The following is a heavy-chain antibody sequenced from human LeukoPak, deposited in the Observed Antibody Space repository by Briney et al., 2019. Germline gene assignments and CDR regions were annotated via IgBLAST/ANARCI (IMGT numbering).Heavy chain of an antibody. CDR1: VGSFSGYY. J-gene: IGHJ4*02. Sequence: SKTLSLTCAFFVGSFSGYYWAGIPHPPGKGRNGIGEINHSGSTNYNPSLKSRVTISVDTSKNQFSLKLSSVTAADTAVYYCARATGYGDYPFDYWGQGTLVTVSS. CDR2: INHSGST. CDR3: ARATGYGDYPFDY. V-gene: IGHV4-34*01. D-gene: IGHD4-17*01.